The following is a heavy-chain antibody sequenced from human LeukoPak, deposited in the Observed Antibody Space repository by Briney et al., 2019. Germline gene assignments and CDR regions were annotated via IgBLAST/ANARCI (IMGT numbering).Heavy chain of an antibody. Sequence: GGSLRLSCAASGFTFSRYGMHWVRQAPGKGLEWVAVISYDGSNKYYADSVKGRFTISRDNSKNTLYLQMNSLRAEDTAVYYCAARIAVPGIDYWGQGTLVTVSS. J-gene: IGHJ4*02. CDR2: ISYDGSNK. V-gene: IGHV3-30*03. D-gene: IGHD6-19*01. CDR1: GFTFSRYG. CDR3: AARIAVPGIDY.